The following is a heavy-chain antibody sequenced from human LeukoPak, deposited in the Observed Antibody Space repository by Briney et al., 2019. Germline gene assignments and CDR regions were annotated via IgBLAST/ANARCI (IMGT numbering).Heavy chain of an antibody. CDR2: INWNGGST. V-gene: IGHV3-20*01. CDR3: ARVSCSGGSCGPSDY. Sequence: GGSLRLSCAASGFTFDDYGMSWVRQAPGKGLEWVSGINWNGGSTGYADSVKGRFTISSDNAKNSLYLQMNSLRAEDTALYHCARVSCSGGSCGPSDYWGQGTLVTVSS. CDR1: GFTFDDYG. D-gene: IGHD2-15*01. J-gene: IGHJ4*02.